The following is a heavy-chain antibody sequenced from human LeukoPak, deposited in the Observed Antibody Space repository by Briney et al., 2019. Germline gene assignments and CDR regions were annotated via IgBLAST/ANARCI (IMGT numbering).Heavy chain of an antibody. CDR1: GFTFRSYA. V-gene: IGHV3-15*01. CDR3: TTETPLHYYDSTGPDRGDI. D-gene: IGHD3-22*01. Sequence: PGGSLRLSCAASGFTFRSYAMSWARLAPGKGLEWVGRIKSKTDGGTTDYAAPVKGRFTISRDDSKNTLYLQMNSLKTEDTAVYYCTTETPLHYYDSTGPDRGDIWGQGTMVTVSS. CDR2: IKSKTDGGTT. J-gene: IGHJ3*02.